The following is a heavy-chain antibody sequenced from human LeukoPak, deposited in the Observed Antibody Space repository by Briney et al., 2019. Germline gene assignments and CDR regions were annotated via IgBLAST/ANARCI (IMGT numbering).Heavy chain of an antibody. J-gene: IGHJ4*02. CDR2: ISGSSDDI. Sequence: PGGSLRLSCAASGFTFSSHRMNWVRQAPGKGLEWVADISGSSDDIHYADSVTGRFTISRDNAKNSVYLQMNSLRAEDTAVYYCARHLGYDILTGYFDYWGQGTLVTVSS. V-gene: IGHV3-48*01. CDR3: ARHLGYDILTGYFDY. D-gene: IGHD3-9*01. CDR1: GFTFSSHR.